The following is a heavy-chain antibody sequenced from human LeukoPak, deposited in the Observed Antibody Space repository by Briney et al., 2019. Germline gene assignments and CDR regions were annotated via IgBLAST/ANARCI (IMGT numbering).Heavy chain of an antibody. CDR2: ISGSGGST. J-gene: IGHJ4*02. D-gene: IGHD3-3*01. V-gene: IGHV3-23*01. CDR1: GFTFSSYA. CDR3: AKGGRTTIFGVVITHFDY. Sequence: GGSLRLSCAASGFTFSSYAMSWVRLAPGKGLEWVSAISGSGGSTYYADSVKGRFTISRDNSKNTLYLQMNSLRAEDTAVYYCAKGGRTTIFGVVITHFDYWGQGTLVTVSS.